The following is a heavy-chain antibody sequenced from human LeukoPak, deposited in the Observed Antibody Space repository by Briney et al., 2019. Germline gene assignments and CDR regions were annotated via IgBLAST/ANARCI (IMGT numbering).Heavy chain of an antibody. D-gene: IGHD4-11*01. Sequence: KPGGSLRLSCAASGFTFSDYYMSWIRQAPGKGLEWVSYISSSGSTIYYADSVKGRFTISRDNAKNSLYLQMNSLRAEDTAVYYCAKDRNADYLRRYYYYGMDVWGQGTTVTVSS. J-gene: IGHJ6*02. V-gene: IGHV3-11*01. CDR2: ISSSGSTI. CDR3: AKDRNADYLRRYYYYGMDV. CDR1: GFTFSDYY.